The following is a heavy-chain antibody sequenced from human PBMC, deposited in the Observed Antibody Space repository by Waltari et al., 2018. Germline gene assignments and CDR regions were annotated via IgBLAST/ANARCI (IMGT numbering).Heavy chain of an antibody. Sequence: EVRLVESGGGLVQPGGSLRLSCAASGFTFNTYWMSWVRQAPGRGWGWVAKVRQGGGDKYYVDSVKGRFTVSRDNAKNSLYLQMNSLRAEDTAVYYCARAPEGSGPLYYFDYWGQGTLVTVSS. CDR2: VRQGGGDK. D-gene: IGHD3-10*01. CDR3: ARAPEGSGPLYYFDY. CDR1: GFTFNTYW. V-gene: IGHV3-7*01. J-gene: IGHJ4*02.